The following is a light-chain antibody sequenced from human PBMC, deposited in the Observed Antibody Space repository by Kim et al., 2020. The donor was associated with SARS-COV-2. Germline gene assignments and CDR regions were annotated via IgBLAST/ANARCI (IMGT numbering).Light chain of an antibody. CDR2: LNSDGSH. V-gene: IGLV4-69*01. CDR1: SGHSSYA. CDR3: QTWGTGIWV. Sequence: QLVLTQSPSASASLVASVKLTCTLGSGHSSYAIAWHQQQPEKGPRYLMKLNSDGSHSKGDGIPDRFSGSSSGAERYLTISSLQSEDEADYYCQTWGTGIWVFGGGTKLTVL. J-gene: IGLJ3*02.